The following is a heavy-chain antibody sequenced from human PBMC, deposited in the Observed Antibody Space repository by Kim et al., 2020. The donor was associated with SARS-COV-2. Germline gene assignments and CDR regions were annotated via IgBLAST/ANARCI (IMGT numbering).Heavy chain of an antibody. Sequence: DYAAPVKGRFTISRDDSKNTLYLQMNSLKTEDTAVYYCTTYDDFWSGPENWGQGTLVTVSS. J-gene: IGHJ4*02. V-gene: IGHV3-15*01. D-gene: IGHD3-3*01. CDR3: TTYDDFWSGPEN.